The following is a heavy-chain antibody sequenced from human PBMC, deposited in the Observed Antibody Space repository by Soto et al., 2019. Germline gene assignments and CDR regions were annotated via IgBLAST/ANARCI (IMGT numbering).Heavy chain of an antibody. V-gene: IGHV1-69*12. CDR3: ARDKDRQQLGGNYYYIMDV. CDR1: GGTFRTSA. Sequence: QVQLVQSGAEVKKPGSSVKVSCKTSGGTFRTSAISWVRQAPGQGLEWMGGIMPVFSTPDYAQKFQGRVTITADESTGKAYMELSSLRSEDTAVYYCARDKDRQQLGGNYYYIMDVWGQGTTVTVSS. CDR2: IMPVFSTP. J-gene: IGHJ6*01. D-gene: IGHD3-3*02.